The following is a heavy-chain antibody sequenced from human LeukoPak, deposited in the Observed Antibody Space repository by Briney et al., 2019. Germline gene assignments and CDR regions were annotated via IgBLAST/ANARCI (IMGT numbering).Heavy chain of an antibody. CDR1: GFTFSVYE. CDR2: IGSSGDTI. CDR3: ARQGIAAAFFMVV. J-gene: IGHJ6*04. V-gene: IGHV3-48*03. D-gene: IGHD6-13*01. Sequence: PGGSLRLSCAASGFTFSVYEMNWVRQAPGKGLEWLSYIGSSGDTIYYADSVKGRFTISRDNAKNSLYLQMNSLRAEDTAVYYCARQGIAAAFFMVVWGKGTTVTVSS.